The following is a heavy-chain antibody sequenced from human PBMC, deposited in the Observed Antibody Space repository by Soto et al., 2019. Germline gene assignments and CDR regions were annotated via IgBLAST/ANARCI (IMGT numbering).Heavy chain of an antibody. D-gene: IGHD6-13*01. Sequence: SETRSLTCAVSGGSINSGGYSWSWTRQPPGKGLEWIGYIYHSGSTYYNPSLKSRVTISVDRSKNQFSLKLSSVTAADTAVYYCARLYPPLRGSSWLDYWGQGTLVTVSS. CDR2: IYHSGST. CDR3: ARLYPPLRGSSWLDY. J-gene: IGHJ4*02. V-gene: IGHV4-30-2*01. CDR1: GGSINSGGYS.